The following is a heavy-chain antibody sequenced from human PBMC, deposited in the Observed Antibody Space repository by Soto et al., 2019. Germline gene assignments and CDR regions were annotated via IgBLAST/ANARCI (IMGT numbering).Heavy chain of an antibody. D-gene: IGHD5-12*01. Sequence: ASVKVSCKASGYTFTCYYMHGVRQAPGQGLEWMGWINPNSGGTNYAQKFQGWVTMTRDTSISTAYMELSRLRSDDTAVYYCAREANIVATILARQKPFDHWGQGTLVTVSS. CDR3: AREANIVATILARQKPFDH. V-gene: IGHV1-2*04. J-gene: IGHJ5*02. CDR2: INPNSGGT. CDR1: GYTFTCYY.